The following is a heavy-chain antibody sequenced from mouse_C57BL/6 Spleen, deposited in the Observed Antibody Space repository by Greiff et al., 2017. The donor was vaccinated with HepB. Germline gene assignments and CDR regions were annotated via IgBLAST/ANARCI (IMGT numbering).Heavy chain of an antibody. CDR3: ARDYYGTRRAMDY. Sequence: QVQLQQSGPELVKPGASVKISCKASGYAFSSSWMNWVKQRPGKGLEWIGRIYPGDGDTNYNGKFKGKATLTADKSSSTAYMQLSSLTSEDSAVYFCARDYYGTRRAMDYWGQGTSVTVSS. J-gene: IGHJ4*01. D-gene: IGHD1-1*01. CDR2: IYPGDGDT. CDR1: GYAFSSSW. V-gene: IGHV1-82*01.